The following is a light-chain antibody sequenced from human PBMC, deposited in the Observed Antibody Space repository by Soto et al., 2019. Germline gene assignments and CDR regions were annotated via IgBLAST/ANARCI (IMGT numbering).Light chain of an antibody. CDR3: QQYNSYPIT. J-gene: IGKJ5*01. CDR2: KAS. V-gene: IGKV1-5*03. CDR1: QSISNW. Sequence: DIQMTQSPSTLSASVGDGVTITCRASQSISNWLAWYQQKPGKAPNLLISKASSLESGVPSRFSGSGSGTEFTLTIGSLQPDDFATYYCQQYNSYPITFGQGTRLEIK.